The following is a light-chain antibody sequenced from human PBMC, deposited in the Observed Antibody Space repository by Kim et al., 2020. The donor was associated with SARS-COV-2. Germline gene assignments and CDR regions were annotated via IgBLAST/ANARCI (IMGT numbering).Light chain of an antibody. Sequence: SVGDGSPITCRASQDISNYLACFQLQPGQAPHLLIYAASALQPGVPSRFSGSGSGTDFTLTVTSLQPEDVATYYCQKCDSAPWTFGQGTKVDIK. CDR1: QDISNY. V-gene: IGKV1-27*01. CDR3: QKCDSAPWT. CDR2: AAS. J-gene: IGKJ1*01.